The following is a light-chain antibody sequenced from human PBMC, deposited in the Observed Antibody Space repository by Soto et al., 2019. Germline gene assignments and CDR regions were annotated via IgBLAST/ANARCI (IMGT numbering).Light chain of an antibody. V-gene: IGKV3-11*01. CDR2: GAS. Sequence: EIVLTQSPATLSLSPGERATLSCRASQSVRTYLAWYQQKPGQAPRLLIYGASNRATGIPARFSGSGSGTDFTLTISSLEAEDFAVYYCQQRSNWPPLTFGGGTKVEIK. CDR1: QSVRTY. CDR3: QQRSNWPPLT. J-gene: IGKJ4*01.